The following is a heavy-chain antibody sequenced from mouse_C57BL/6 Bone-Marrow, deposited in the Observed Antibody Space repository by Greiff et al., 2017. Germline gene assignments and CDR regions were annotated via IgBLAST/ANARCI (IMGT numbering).Heavy chain of an antibody. CDR3: ARNEVSNYYDYDGTAYYAMDY. CDR2: IWSGGST. CDR1: GFSLTSYG. J-gene: IGHJ4*01. Sequence: QVQLQQSGPGLVQPSQSLSITCSVSGFSLTSYGVHWVRQSPGKGLEWLGVIWSGGSTDYNAAFISRLSISKDNSKSQVFFKMNSLQADETGIYYCARNEVSNYYDYDGTAYYAMDYWGQGTSVTVSS. D-gene: IGHD2-4*01. V-gene: IGHV2-2*01.